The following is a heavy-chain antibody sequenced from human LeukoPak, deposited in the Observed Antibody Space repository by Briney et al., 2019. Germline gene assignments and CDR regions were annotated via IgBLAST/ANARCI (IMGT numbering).Heavy chain of an antibody. CDR2: INPNSGGT. CDR3: ARVSSEPMGATDY. V-gene: IGHV1-2*02. Sequence: ASVKVSCKASGYTFTDYYIHWLRQAPGQGLEWMGWINPNSGGTNYAEEFQGRVTMTRGTSISTAYMELSRLRSDDTAVYYCARVSSEPMGATDYWGQGTLVTVSS. J-gene: IGHJ4*02. CDR1: GYTFTDYY. D-gene: IGHD1-14*01.